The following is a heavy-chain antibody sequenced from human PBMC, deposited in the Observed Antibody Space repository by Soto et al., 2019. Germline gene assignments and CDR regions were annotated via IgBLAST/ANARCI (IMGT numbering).Heavy chain of an antibody. J-gene: IGHJ6*02. V-gene: IGHV1-58*01. CDR3: ATQTRFGEPPYYYYGMDV. CDR2: IVVGSGNT. Sequence: ASVKVSCKASGFTFTSSAVQWVRQARGQRLEWIGWIVVGSGNTNYAQKFQERVTITRDMSTSTAYMELSSLRSEDTAVYYCATQTRFGEPPYYYYGMDVWGQGTTVTVSS. D-gene: IGHD3-10*01. CDR1: GFTFTSSA.